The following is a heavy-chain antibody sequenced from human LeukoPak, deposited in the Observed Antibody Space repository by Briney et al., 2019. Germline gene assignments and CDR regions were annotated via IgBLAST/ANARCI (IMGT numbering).Heavy chain of an antibody. CDR3: ARQNDFRLDY. V-gene: IGHV5-51*01. Sequence: GESLKISCKGSGYTFSSYWIGWVRQMPGRGLEWMGIIYPGDSDTRYSPSLQGQVAISVDTSIGTAYLQWSSLKASDTAIYYCARQNDFRLDYWGQGTLVTVSS. J-gene: IGHJ4*02. CDR2: IYPGDSDT. D-gene: IGHD3-3*01. CDR1: GYTFSSYW.